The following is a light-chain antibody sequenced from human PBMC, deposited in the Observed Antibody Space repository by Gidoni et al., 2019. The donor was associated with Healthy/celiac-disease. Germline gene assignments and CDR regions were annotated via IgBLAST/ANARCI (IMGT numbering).Light chain of an antibody. V-gene: IGKV1-39*01. J-gene: IGKJ1*01. CDR3: QQSYSTPWT. Sequence: DIQMTQSPSSLSASVGDRVTINCRASQSISSYLHWYQQKPGKAPKLLIYAASSLQSGVPSRFSGSGSGTDFTLTISSLQPEDFATDYCQQSYSTPWTFXQXTKVEIK. CDR1: QSISSY. CDR2: AAS.